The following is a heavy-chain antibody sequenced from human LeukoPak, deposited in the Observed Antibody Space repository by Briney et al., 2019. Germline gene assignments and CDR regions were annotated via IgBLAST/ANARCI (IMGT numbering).Heavy chain of an antibody. Sequence: SSVKLSCKAFGCTFTGYWMHWVRQAPGQGPEWMGVISPSGGSTIYAQKFKGRVTLTRDMSTSTDYLELSSLGPQETAVYYCARDNSVRDEAWWFNPWGQGTLVTVSS. D-gene: IGHD5-24*01. CDR1: GCTFTGYW. CDR3: ARDNSVRDEAWWFNP. CDR2: ISPSGGST. V-gene: IGHV1-46*01. J-gene: IGHJ5*02.